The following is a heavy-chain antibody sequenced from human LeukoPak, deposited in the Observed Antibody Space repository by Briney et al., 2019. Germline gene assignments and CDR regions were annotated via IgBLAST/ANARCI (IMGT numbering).Heavy chain of an antibody. CDR2: ISSIGSTI. CDR1: GFTFSTYT. Sequence: GGSLRLSCAASGFTFSTYTMNWVRQAPGKGLEWVSSISSIGSTIYYADSVKSRFTISRDNAKNSLYLQMNSLRAEDTAVYYCAKGPGPIRSYYYYMDVWGKGTTVTISS. J-gene: IGHJ6*03. CDR3: AKGPGPIRSYYYYMDV. V-gene: IGHV3-48*01. D-gene: IGHD3-10*01.